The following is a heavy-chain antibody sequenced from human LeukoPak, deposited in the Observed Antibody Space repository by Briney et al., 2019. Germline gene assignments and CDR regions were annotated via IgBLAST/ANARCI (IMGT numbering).Heavy chain of an antibody. CDR1: GGSISSYY. CDR2: IYTSGST. D-gene: IGHD6-13*01. CDR3: AREVGVGSSWYSNYYYMDV. J-gene: IGHJ6*03. V-gene: IGHV4-4*07. Sequence: SETLSLTCTVSGGSISSYYWSWIRQPAGKGREGIMRIYTSGSTNYHTSLKSRATMSVDTSKNQFSLKLSPVTAADRAVYYCAREVGVGSSWYSNYYYMDVWGKGTTVTVSS.